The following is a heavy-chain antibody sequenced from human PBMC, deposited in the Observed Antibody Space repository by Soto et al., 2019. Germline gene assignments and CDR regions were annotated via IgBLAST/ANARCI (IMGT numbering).Heavy chain of an antibody. CDR3: VIGVNYDSENVDAFDV. V-gene: IGHV4-30-4*08. CDR2: QHRSGTT. Sequence: QVQLQESGPGLVKPSQTLSLTCTVSGGSISGGDYYWSWIRQSPGMGLEWIGSQHRSGTTDYNPSLRDRITISRYTSENPFSRGLSPVTAADTVVYCCVIGVNYDSENVDAFDVGGQGTMITVSS. D-gene: IGHD3-22*01. CDR1: GGSISGGDYY. J-gene: IGHJ3*01.